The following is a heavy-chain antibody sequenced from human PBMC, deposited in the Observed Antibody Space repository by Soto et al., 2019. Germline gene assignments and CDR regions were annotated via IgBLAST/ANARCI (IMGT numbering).Heavy chain of an antibody. CDR3: AKYFYVSGSRKYGLDV. V-gene: IGHV3-23*01. Sequence: EVQLLESGGGLVQPGGSLRLSCAASGFTFSAYAMNWVRQAPGKGLEWVSTISGGDGGSTSYADSVKGRFTISRDNSKNTLYLQVNSLRAEDTAVYYCAKYFYVSGSRKYGLDVWGQGTTVIVSS. D-gene: IGHD3-10*01. CDR2: ISGGDGGST. J-gene: IGHJ6*02. CDR1: GFTFSAYA.